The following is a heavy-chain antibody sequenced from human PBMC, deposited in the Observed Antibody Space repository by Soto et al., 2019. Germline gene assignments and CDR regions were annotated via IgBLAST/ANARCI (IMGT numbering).Heavy chain of an antibody. D-gene: IGHD3-10*01. CDR2: IVVGSGNT. CDR3: AADGMRGARYYGSGSYDY. Sequence: SVKVSCKASGFTFTSSAVQWVRQARGQRLEWIGWIVVGSGNTNYAQKFQERVTITRDMSTSTAYMELSSLRSEDTAVYYCAADGMRGARYYGSGSYDYWGQGTLVTVSS. J-gene: IGHJ4*02. CDR1: GFTFTSSA. V-gene: IGHV1-58*01.